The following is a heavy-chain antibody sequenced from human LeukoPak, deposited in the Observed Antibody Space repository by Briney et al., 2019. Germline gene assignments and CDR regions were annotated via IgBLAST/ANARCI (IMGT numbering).Heavy chain of an antibody. D-gene: IGHD3-10*01. J-gene: IGHJ4*02. CDR2: IYYSGRT. CDR1: GGSISSGDYY. CDR3: ARAIASSGSRLFDY. Sequence: SQTLSLTCTVSGGSISSGDYYWSCIRQPPGKGLEWIGYIYYSGRTYYTPSLKSRVTISLDTSKHPFSLRLSSVTAADTAVYYCARAIASSGSRLFDYWGQGTLVTVSS. V-gene: IGHV4-30-4*01.